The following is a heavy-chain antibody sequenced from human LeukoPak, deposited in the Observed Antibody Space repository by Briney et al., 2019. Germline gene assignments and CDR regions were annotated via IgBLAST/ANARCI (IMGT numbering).Heavy chain of an antibody. J-gene: IGHJ4*02. CDR1: GFTFSSYE. D-gene: IGHD5-18*01. CDR2: ISSSGSTI. V-gene: IGHV3-48*03. CDR3: ARGGYSYGYTYFDY. Sequence: GGSLRLSCAASGFTFSSYEMNWVRRAPGKGLEWVSYISSSGSTIYYADSVKGRFTISRDNAKNSLYLQMNSLRAEDTAVYYCARGGYSYGYTYFDYWGQGTQVTVSS.